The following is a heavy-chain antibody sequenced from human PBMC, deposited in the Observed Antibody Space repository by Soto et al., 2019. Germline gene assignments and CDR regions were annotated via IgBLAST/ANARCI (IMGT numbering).Heavy chain of an antibody. CDR1: GFTFSYYS. D-gene: IGHD3-22*01. CDR2: ISSSSSYI. J-gene: IGHJ6*02. CDR3: ARVVDYYDPYYYYGMDV. Sequence: EVQLVESGGGLVKPGGSLRLSCAASGFTFSYYSMNWVRQAPGKGLEWDSSISSSSSYISYADSVKGRFTISRDNAKNSLYLQMNSLRAEDTAVYYCARVVDYYDPYYYYGMDVWGQGTTVTVSS. V-gene: IGHV3-21*01.